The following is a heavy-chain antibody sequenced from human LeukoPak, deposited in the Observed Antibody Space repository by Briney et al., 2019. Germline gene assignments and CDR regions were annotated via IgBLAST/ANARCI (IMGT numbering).Heavy chain of an antibody. CDR1: GGSISSSNW. J-gene: IGHJ3*02. CDR3: ALELVVPAALERLNAFDI. CDR2: IYHSGST. D-gene: IGHD2-2*01. V-gene: IGHV4-4*02. Sequence: SETLSLTCAVSGGSISSSNWWTWVRQPPGKGLEWIGEIYHSGSTNYNPSLKSRVTISVDKSKNQFSLSLSSVTAADTAVYYCALELVVPAALERLNAFDIWGHGTMVTVPS.